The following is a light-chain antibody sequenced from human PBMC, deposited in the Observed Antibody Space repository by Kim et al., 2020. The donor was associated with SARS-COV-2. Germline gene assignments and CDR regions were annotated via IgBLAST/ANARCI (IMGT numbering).Light chain of an antibody. Sequence: SASGGDRVTITCRASDDISNYLAWFQQKPGKAPRSLIYAASHLQSGVPSKFSGSGSGTDFTLTISSLQPEDFGTYICQQYKTYPFSFGQGTKLEI. CDR1: DDISNY. CDR3: QQYKTYPFS. CDR2: AAS. V-gene: IGKV1-16*02. J-gene: IGKJ2*03.